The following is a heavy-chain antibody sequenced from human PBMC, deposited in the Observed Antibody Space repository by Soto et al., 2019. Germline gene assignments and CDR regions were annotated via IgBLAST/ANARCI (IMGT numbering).Heavy chain of an antibody. Sequence: QVQLVQSGAEVKKPGASVEVSCKASGYTFTSYYMHWVRQAPGQGLEWMGIINPSGGSTSYAQKFQGRVPMTRDTFTSTVYMELSSMRSEDTAVYYCAREGSYYDSSGYYDGDYWGQGTLVTASS. J-gene: IGHJ4*02. CDR1: GYTFTSYY. CDR2: INPSGGST. D-gene: IGHD3-22*01. CDR3: AREGSYYDSSGYYDGDY. V-gene: IGHV1-46*01.